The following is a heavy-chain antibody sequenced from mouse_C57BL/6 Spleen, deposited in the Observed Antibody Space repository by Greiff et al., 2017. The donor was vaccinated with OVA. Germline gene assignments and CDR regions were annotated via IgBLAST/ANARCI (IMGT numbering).Heavy chain of an antibody. CDR3: ARDDYGSSPLAY. CDR1: GYTFTDYE. D-gene: IGHD1-1*01. CDR2: IDPGTGGT. V-gene: IGHV1-15*01. J-gene: IGHJ3*01. Sequence: QVQLQQSGAELVRPGASVTLSCKASGYTFTDYEMHWVKQTPVHGLEWIGAIDPGTGGTAYNQKFKGKAILTADKSSSTAYMELRSLTSEDSAVYYCARDDYGSSPLAYWGQGTPLTVSA.